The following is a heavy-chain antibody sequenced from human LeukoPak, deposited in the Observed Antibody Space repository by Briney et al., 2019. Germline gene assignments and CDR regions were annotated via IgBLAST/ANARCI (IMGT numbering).Heavy chain of an antibody. Sequence: SETLSLTCTVSGGSINSNSYYWGWIRQPPGKGLEWIGSIYYSGSTYYNPSLKSRVTISVDTSKNQFSLKLSSVTAADTAVYYCARDAYRSIAAAGTDYWGQGTLVTVSS. J-gene: IGHJ4*02. V-gene: IGHV4-39*07. CDR1: GGSINSNSYY. CDR2: IYYSGST. CDR3: ARDAYRSIAAAGTDY. D-gene: IGHD6-13*01.